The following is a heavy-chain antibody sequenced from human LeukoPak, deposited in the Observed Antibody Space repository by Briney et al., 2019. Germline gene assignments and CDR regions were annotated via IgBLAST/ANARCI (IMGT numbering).Heavy chain of an antibody. CDR3: ARDRAHYYGSGSYYKVADAFDI. Sequence: SETLSLTCAVYGGSFSGYYWSWIRQPPGKGLEWIGEINHSGSTNYNPSLKSRVTISVDTSKNQFSLKLSSVTAADTAVYYCARDRAHYYGSGSYYKVADAFDIWGQGTMVTVSS. D-gene: IGHD3-10*01. CDR2: INHSGST. J-gene: IGHJ3*02. CDR1: GGSFSGYY. V-gene: IGHV4-34*01.